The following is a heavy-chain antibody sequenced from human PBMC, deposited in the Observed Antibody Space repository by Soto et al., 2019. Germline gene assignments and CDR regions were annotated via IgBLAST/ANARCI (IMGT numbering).Heavy chain of an antibody. D-gene: IGHD3-16*01. V-gene: IGHV1-18*01. CDR1: GYTFSSYG. CDR3: ARGGDYCYGLDV. CDR2: ISAFNGNT. J-gene: IGHJ6*02. Sequence: QVQLVQSGGEVKKPGASVKVSCTAYGYTFSSYGMSWVRQAPGQGLEWMGGISAFNGNTNFAQRLQGRVTLTTDTATSTVYMELRSLRSDDTAVYYCARGGDYCYGLDVWGQGTTVTVSS.